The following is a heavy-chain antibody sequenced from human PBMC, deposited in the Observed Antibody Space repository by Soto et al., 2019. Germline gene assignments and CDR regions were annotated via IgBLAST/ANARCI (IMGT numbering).Heavy chain of an antibody. Sequence: PGGSLRLPCPSSGFTFSSYAMHWVRQAPGKWLEWVAVISYDGSNKYYADSVKGRFTISRDNSKNTLHLQMNSLRAEDTAVYYCAKDPPGCSSTSCHFDYWGQGTLVAVSS. D-gene: IGHD2-2*01. V-gene: IGHV3-30-3*01. CDR1: GFTFSSYA. CDR3: AKDPPGCSSTSCHFDY. CDR2: ISYDGSNK. J-gene: IGHJ4*02.